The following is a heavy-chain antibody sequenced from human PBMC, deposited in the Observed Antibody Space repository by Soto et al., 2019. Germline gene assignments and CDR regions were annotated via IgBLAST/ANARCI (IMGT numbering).Heavy chain of an antibody. CDR1: GYTFTSYG. CDR3: ARSYDILTGYYGYGGYYYYGMDV. CDR2: ISAYNGNT. D-gene: IGHD3-9*01. V-gene: IGHV1-18*01. Sequence: ASVKVSCKASGYTFTSYGISWVRQAPGQGLEWMGWISAYNGNTNYAQKLQGRVTMTTDTSTSTAYMELRSLRSDDTAVYYCARSYDILTGYYGYGGYYYYGMDVWGQGTTVTVSS. J-gene: IGHJ6*02.